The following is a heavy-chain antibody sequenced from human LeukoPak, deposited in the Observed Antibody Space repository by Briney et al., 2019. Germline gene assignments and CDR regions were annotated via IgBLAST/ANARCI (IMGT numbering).Heavy chain of an antibody. J-gene: IGHJ3*02. Sequence: ASVKVSCKASGYAFTSYAMHWVRHGPGQGLEWMGWISACNGNTNYSQKFQGRVTITRDTSTSKAYMELSSLRSEDTAVYYWGGDGDYDACDSWGGGTMVTVSS. D-gene: IGHD4-17*01. CDR3: GGDGDYDACDS. CDR1: GYAFTSYA. CDR2: ISACNGNT. V-gene: IGHV1-3*01.